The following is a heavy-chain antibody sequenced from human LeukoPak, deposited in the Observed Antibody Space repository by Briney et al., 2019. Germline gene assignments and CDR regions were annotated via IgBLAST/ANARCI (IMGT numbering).Heavy chain of an antibody. CDR1: GFTVSSNS. D-gene: IGHD4/OR15-4a*01. Sequence: GGSLRLSCTVSGFTVSSNSMSWVRQASGKGLEWVSFIYSDNTHYSNSVKGRFTISRDNSKNTLYLQMNSLRAEDTAVYYCARRAGAYSHPYDYWGQGTLVTVSS. V-gene: IGHV3-53*01. J-gene: IGHJ4*02. CDR2: IYSDNT. CDR3: ARRAGAYSHPYDY.